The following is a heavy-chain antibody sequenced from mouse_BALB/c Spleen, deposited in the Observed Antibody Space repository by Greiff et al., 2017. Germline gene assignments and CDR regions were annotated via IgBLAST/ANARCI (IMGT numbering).Heavy chain of an antibody. CDR1: GFSLTSYG. CDR3: AREMNYYGSSPFAY. Sequence: VMLVESGPGLVAPSQSLSITCTVSGFSLTSYGVHWVRQPPGKGLEWLGVLWAGGSTDYNSALKSRLSISKDNSKSQVFLKMNSLQTDDTAMYYCAREMNYYGSSPFAYWGQGTLVTVSA. D-gene: IGHD1-1*01. V-gene: IGHV2-9*02. J-gene: IGHJ3*01. CDR2: LWAGGST.